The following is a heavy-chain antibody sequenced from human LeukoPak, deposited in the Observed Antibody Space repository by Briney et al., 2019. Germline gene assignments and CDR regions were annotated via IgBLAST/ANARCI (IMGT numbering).Heavy chain of an antibody. D-gene: IGHD3-10*01. Sequence: PGGSLRLSCAASGFTFSSYGMHWVRQAPGKGLEWVAVISYDGSNKYYADSVKGRFTISRDNSKNTLYLQMNSLRAEDAAVYYCAKGNYGSGSYYYYWGQGTLVTVSS. CDR3: AKGNYGSGSYYYY. CDR1: GFTFSSYG. J-gene: IGHJ4*02. CDR2: ISYDGSNK. V-gene: IGHV3-30*18.